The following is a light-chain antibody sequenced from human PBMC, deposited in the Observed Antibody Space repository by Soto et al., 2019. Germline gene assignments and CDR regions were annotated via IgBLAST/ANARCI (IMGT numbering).Light chain of an antibody. V-gene: IGKV1-39*01. CDR2: TAS. CDR3: HQTYNSPFT. J-gene: IGKJ4*01. Sequence: DIQMTQSPSSLSASVGDRVTITCRASQSISSSLNWYQLKPGQAPKLLIYTASSLQSGVPSSFSVSGSGTDFTLTISSLQLEDFATYYCHQTYNSPFTFGGGTTVEIK. CDR1: QSISSS.